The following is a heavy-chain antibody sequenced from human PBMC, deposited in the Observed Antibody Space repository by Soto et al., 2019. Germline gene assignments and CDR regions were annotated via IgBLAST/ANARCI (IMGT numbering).Heavy chain of an antibody. J-gene: IGHJ4*02. CDR3: TKNYYFDS. CDR2: INIVGGNT. CDR1: GFTFSNCA. V-gene: IGHV3-23*01. Sequence: VQLLESGGGLVQPGGSLRLSCAASGFTFSNCAMSWVRQAPGKALEWVSSINIVGGNTNYADSVRGRFTMSRDNSKNTVFLQMNSLRADDTAIYHCTKNYYFDSWCQGTLVTVSS.